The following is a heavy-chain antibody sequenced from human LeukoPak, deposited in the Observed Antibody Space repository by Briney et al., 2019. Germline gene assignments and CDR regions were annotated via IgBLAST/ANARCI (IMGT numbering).Heavy chain of an antibody. CDR3: AHRLKYGDYIYFDY. V-gene: IGHV2-5*02. J-gene: IGHJ4*02. D-gene: IGHD4-17*01. CDR1: GFSLSTSGVG. CDR2: IYWDDDK. Sequence: SGPTLVKPTQTLTLTCTFSGFSLSTSGVGVGWIRQPPGKALEWLALIYWDDDKRYSPSLKSRLTITKDTSKNQVVLTMANMDPVDTATYYCAHRLKYGDYIYFDYWGQGTLVAVSS.